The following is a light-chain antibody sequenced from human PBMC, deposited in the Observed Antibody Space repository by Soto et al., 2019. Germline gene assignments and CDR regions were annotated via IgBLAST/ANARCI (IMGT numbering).Light chain of an antibody. Sequence: DIQMTQSPSSVSAAVGDRVTITCRASQGITSWLAWYQQKPGRAHKLLIYAASSLQSGVPPRFSGSGSGRDFTLTISSLQPEDFATYFCQQTSSFPLTFGGGTKVEIK. CDR3: QQTSSFPLT. J-gene: IGKJ4*01. CDR1: QGITSW. V-gene: IGKV1-12*01. CDR2: AAS.